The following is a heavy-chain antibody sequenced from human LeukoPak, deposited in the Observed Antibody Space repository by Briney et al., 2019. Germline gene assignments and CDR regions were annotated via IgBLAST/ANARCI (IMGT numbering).Heavy chain of an antibody. V-gene: IGHV4-31*03. CDR2: IYYSGRT. J-gene: IGHJ5*02. CDR1: GGSISSGGYY. D-gene: IGHD2-15*01. Sequence: PSETLSLTCTVSGGSISSGGYYWNWIRQHPGEGLEWIGYIYYSGRTYYNPSLKSRVTISVDTSKNQFPLKLSSVTAADTAVYYCARGGVSQNNWFDPWGQGTLVTVSS. CDR3: ARGGVSQNNWFDP.